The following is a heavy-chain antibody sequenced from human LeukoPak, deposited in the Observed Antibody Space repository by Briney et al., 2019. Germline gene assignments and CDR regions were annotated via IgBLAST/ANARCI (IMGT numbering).Heavy chain of an antibody. Sequence: PSETLSLTCSVSGGSISSSLYFWGWIRQPPGKGLEWIGNIYYTGTTYYKPSFNSRVTISVDTSKNQFSLKLSSVTAADTAVYYCARDNYDILTGYFPYYYYYYMDVWGKGTTVTISS. J-gene: IGHJ6*03. V-gene: IGHV4-39*07. CDR1: GGSISSSLYF. D-gene: IGHD3-9*01. CDR3: ARDNYDILTGYFPYYYYYYMDV. CDR2: IYYTGTT.